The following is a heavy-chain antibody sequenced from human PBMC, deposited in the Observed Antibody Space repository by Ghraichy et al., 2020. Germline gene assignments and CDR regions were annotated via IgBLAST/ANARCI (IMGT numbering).Heavy chain of an antibody. D-gene: IGHD3-10*01. J-gene: IGHJ6*02. V-gene: IGHV3-21*01. Sequence: GGSLRLSCAASGFTFSSYSMDWVRQAPGKGLEWVSSITSSSKYIYYAGSVKGRFTISRYNAKNSLYLQMNSLRAEDTAVYYCARGWDYGWYFYYGMDVWGLGTTATVS. CDR2: ITSSSKYI. CDR1: GFTFSSYS. CDR3: ARGWDYGWYFYYGMDV.